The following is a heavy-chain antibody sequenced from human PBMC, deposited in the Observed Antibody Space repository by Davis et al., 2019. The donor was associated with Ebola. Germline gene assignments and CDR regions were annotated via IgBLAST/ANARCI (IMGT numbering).Heavy chain of an antibody. Sequence: GGSLRLSCEASGFTFSRYAMCWVRRAPGKGLEWVSSISRSGGSTYFTDSVRGRFTISRDNSKNTLSLQLNNLRAEDTAVYYCAKDSGGYGDFSDFYSWGQGALVTVSS. J-gene: IGHJ4*02. D-gene: IGHD4-17*01. CDR2: ISRSGGST. CDR3: AKDSGGYGDFSDFYS. V-gene: IGHV3-23*01. CDR1: GFTFSRYA.